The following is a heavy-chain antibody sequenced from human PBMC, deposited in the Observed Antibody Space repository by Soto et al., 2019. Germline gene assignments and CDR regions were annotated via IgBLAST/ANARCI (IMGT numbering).Heavy chain of an antibody. CDR1: GFTFSSYG. CDR3: AKVFQGGGDCYSCDAFDI. D-gene: IGHD2-21*02. Sequence: GGSLRLSCAASGFTFSSYGMHWVRQAPGKGLEWVAVISYDGSNKYYADSVKGRFTISRDNSKNTLYLQMNSLRAEDTAVYYCAKVFQGGGDCYSCDAFDIWGQGTMVTVSS. V-gene: IGHV3-30*18. J-gene: IGHJ3*02. CDR2: ISYDGSNK.